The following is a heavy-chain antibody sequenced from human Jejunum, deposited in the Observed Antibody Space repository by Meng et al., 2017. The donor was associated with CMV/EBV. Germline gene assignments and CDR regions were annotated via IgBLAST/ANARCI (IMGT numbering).Heavy chain of an antibody. D-gene: IGHD3-9*01. CDR3: SSFDYAGHPDSFDI. Sequence: SGFILSDEWMSWVRQAPGKELEWVANIQQDGSETYYVDSVKGRFTISRDNARNSLFLQMNSLRAEDTAVYYCSSFDYAGHPDSFDIWGQGTLVTVSS. V-gene: IGHV3-7*03. J-gene: IGHJ4*01. CDR2: IQQDGSET. CDR1: GFILSDEW.